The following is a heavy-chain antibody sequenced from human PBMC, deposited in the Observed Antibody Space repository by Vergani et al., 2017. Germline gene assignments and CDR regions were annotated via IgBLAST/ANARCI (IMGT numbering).Heavy chain of an antibody. CDR2: INPIDSKI. CDR1: ESSFISNE. D-gene: IGHD2-21*01. J-gene: IGHJ4*02. Sequence: EVMLVQSGAEVKKPGESLKISCKYSESSFISNEIAWVRQMSGKGLQWMGNINPIDSKIAYSPSFQGQAIMSLDKSITTAYLQWRRLKASDTAIYYCTRHGPCGDGGSLHFDHWGQGTQVTVSS. CDR3: TRHGPCGDGGSLHFDH. V-gene: IGHV5-51*01.